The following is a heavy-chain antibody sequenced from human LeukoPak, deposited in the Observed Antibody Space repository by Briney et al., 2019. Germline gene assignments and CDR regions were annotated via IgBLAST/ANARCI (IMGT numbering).Heavy chain of an antibody. V-gene: IGHV3-7*01. J-gene: IGHJ4*02. Sequence: GGSLRHSCAASGFTFSSYWMSWVRQAPGKGLEWVANIKQDGSEKYYVDSVKGRFTISRDNAKNSLYLQMNSLRAEDTAVYYCARDFMGSSSSEVDYWGQGTLVTVSS. CDR2: IKQDGSEK. D-gene: IGHD6-6*01. CDR3: ARDFMGSSSSEVDY. CDR1: GFTFSSYW.